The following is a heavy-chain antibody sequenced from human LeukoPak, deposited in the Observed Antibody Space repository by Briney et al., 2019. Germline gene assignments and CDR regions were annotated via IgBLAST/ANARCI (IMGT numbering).Heavy chain of an antibody. CDR2: IYPGDSDT. V-gene: IGHV5-51*01. Sequence: GESLKISCKGSGYSFTSYWIVWVRQMPGKGLEWMGIIYPGDSDTRYSPSFQGQVTISADKSISTAYLQWSSLKASDTAMYYCARLSYFDSSGYYMGNLDDWGQRTLVTVYS. CDR3: ARLSYFDSSGYYMGNLDD. CDR1: GYSFTSYW. D-gene: IGHD3-22*01. J-gene: IGHJ4*02.